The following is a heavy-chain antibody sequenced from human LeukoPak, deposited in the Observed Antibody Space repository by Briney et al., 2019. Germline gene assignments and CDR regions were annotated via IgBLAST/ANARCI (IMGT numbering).Heavy chain of an antibody. D-gene: IGHD3-3*01. CDR2: INPNSGGT. V-gene: IGHV1-2*04. CDR3: ARLGNLDYDFWSGYYTGFYYYGMDV. CDR1: GYTFTGYY. J-gene: IGHJ6*02. Sequence: ASVKVSCKASGYTFTGYYMHWVRQAPGQGLEWMGWINPNSGGTNYAQKFQGWVTMTRDTSIGTAYMELSRLRSDDTAVYYCARLGNLDYDFWSGYYTGFYYYGMDVWGQGTTVTVSS.